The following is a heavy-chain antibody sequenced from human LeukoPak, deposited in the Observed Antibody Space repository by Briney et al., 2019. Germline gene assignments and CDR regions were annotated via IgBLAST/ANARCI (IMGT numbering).Heavy chain of an antibody. V-gene: IGHV1-8*01. D-gene: IGHD6-19*01. CDR2: MNPNSGNT. J-gene: IGHJ6*02. CDR1: GYTFTSYD. CDR3: ARQTIAVAGIWLWNYYYYGMDV. Sequence: GASVKVSCKASGYTFTSYDINWVRQAPGQGLEWMGWMNPNSGNTGCAQKFQGRVTMTRNTSISTAHMELSSLRSEDTAVYYCARQTIAVAGIWLWNYYYYGMDVWGQGTTVTVSS.